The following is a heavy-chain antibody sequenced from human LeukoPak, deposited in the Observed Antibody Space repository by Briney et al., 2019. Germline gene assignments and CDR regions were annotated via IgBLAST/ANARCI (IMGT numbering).Heavy chain of an antibody. V-gene: IGHV4-34*01. Sequence: SETLSLTCAVYGGSFSGYYWSWIRQPLGKGLEWIGEINHSGSTNYNPSLKSRVTISVDTSKNQFSLKLSSVTAADTAVYYCARSRIAAAETYFDYWGQGTLVTVSS. CDR3: ARSRIAAAETYFDY. J-gene: IGHJ4*02. D-gene: IGHD6-13*01. CDR1: GGSFSGYY. CDR2: INHSGST.